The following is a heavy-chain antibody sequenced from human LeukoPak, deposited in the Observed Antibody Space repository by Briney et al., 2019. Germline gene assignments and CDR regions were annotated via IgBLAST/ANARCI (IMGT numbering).Heavy chain of an antibody. Sequence: IPSETLSLPCAVYGGSFSGYYWSWIRQPPGKGLEWIGEINHSGRTNYNPSLKSRVTISVGTYENQFSLQLSSVTAADTAGYYWARGPGDGSGRRNWFDPWGQGTLVTVSS. CDR3: ARGPGDGSGRRNWFDP. D-gene: IGHD3-10*01. V-gene: IGHV4-34*01. J-gene: IGHJ5*02. CDR1: GGSFSGYY. CDR2: INHSGRT.